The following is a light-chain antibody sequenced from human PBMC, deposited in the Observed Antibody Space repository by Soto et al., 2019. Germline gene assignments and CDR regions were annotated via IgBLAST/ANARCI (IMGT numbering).Light chain of an antibody. CDR3: SSYTSSSTGV. CDR2: DVS. V-gene: IGLV2-14*01. CDR1: SSDVGGYNY. Sequence: QSALTQPASVSGSPGQSITISCTGTSSDVGGYNYVSWYQQHPGKAPQLMIYDVSNRPSGVSNRFSGSKSGNTASLTISGLQAEDEAEYFCSSYTSSSTGVFGGGTKLTVL. J-gene: IGLJ2*01.